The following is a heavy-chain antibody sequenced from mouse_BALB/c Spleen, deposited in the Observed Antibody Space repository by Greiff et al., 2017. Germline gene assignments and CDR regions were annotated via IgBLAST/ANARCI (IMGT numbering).Heavy chain of an antibody. J-gene: IGHJ3*01. CDR2: INPNNGGT. D-gene: IGHD2-1*01. CDR1: GYTFTDYN. V-gene: IGHV1-18*01. CDR3: ASGLLSFAY. Sequence: EVQLHQSGPELVKPGASVKIPCKASGYTFTDYNMDWVKQSHGKSLEWIGDINPNNGGTIYNQKFKGKATLTVDKSSSTAYMELRSLTSEDTAVYYCASGLLSFAYWGQGTLVTVSA.